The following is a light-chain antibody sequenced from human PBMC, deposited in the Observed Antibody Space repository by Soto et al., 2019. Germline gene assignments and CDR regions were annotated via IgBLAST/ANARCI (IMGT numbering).Light chain of an antibody. J-gene: IGKJ4*01. CDR1: QSVSSY. CDR3: QEYTSYSPLT. V-gene: IGKV3D-15*01. Sequence: CRVSQSVSSYLAWYQQKPGQAPRLLIYDASNRATGIPARFSGSRSRTESNDTVLRLQPDDYAAHHCQEYTSYSPLTYAGGTKVDIK. CDR2: DAS.